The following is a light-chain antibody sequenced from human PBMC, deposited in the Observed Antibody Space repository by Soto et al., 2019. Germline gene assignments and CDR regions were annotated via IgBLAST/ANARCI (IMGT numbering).Light chain of an antibody. CDR1: SSDVGGYIY. Sequence: QSALTQPASVSGSPGQSITISCTGTSSDVGGYIYVSWYRQHPGKAPKLMIYDVTSRPSGVSYRFSGSKSGNTASLTISGLQAEDEADYYCSSYTTSSSYVFGTGTKV. V-gene: IGLV2-14*01. J-gene: IGLJ1*01. CDR2: DVT. CDR3: SSYTTSSSYV.